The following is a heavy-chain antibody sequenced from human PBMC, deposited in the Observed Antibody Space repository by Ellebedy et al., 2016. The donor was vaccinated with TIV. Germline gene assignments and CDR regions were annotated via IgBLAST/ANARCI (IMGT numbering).Heavy chain of an antibody. Sequence: GESLKISCAASGFAVNSYYITWARQAPGKGLDWVSVIFTSDITSYADSVRGRFTISRDTYKNTVSLQMNSLRAEDTAVYYCASRPGIEAGPLDYWGQGTLVTVSS. D-gene: IGHD6-13*01. CDR2: IFTSDIT. V-gene: IGHV3-53*01. J-gene: IGHJ4*02. CDR3: ASRPGIEAGPLDY. CDR1: GFAVNSYY.